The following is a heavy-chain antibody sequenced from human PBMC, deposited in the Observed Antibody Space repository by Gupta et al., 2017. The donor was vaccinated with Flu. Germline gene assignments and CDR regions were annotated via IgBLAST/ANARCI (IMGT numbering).Heavy chain of an antibody. J-gene: IGHJ6*02. D-gene: IGHD6-13*01. V-gene: IGHV1-69*01. CDR1: GGTFSSYA. Sequence: QVQLVQSGAAVKKPGSSVKVSCKASGGTFSSYAISWVRQAPGQGLEWMGGIIPIFGTANYAQKFQGRVTITADESTSTAYMELSSLRSEDTAVYYCGVKYPGYSSSWYGPQENYYYGMDVWGQGTTVTVSS. CDR3: GVKYPGYSSSWYGPQENYYYGMDV. CDR2: IIPIFGTA.